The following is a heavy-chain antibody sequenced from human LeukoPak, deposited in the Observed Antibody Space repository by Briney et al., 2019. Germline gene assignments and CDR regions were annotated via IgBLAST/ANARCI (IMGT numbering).Heavy chain of an antibody. Sequence: SETLSLTCTVSGGSISSYYWNWIRQPAGKGLEWVGRIYSSGSTNYNPSLKSRVTMSGDTSKNQFSLKLSSVTAADTAVYYCARGYFNILTGYYIDYWGQGTLGTVSS. D-gene: IGHD3-9*01. V-gene: IGHV4-4*07. CDR2: IYSSGST. CDR3: ARGYFNILTGYYIDY. J-gene: IGHJ4*02. CDR1: GGSISSYY.